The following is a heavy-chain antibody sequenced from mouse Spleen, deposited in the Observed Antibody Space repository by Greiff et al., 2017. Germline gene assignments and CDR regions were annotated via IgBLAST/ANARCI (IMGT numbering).Heavy chain of an antibody. V-gene: IGHV14-4*02. D-gene: IGHD1-1*01. CDR3: NAWTVEPLEY. CDR1: GFNIKDYY. CDR2: IDPENGDT. J-gene: IGHJ2*01. Sequence: VQLQQSGAELVRSGASVKLSCTASGFNIKDYYMHWVKQRPEQGLEWIGWIDPENGDTEYAPKFQGKATMTADTSSNTAYLQLSSLTSEDTAVYYCNAWTVEPLEYWGQGTTLTVSS.